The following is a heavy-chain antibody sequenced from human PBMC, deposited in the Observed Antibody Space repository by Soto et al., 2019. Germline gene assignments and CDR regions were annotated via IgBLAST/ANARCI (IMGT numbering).Heavy chain of an antibody. V-gene: IGHV3-30-3*01. CDR3: ARDWDSSSNSYFDY. J-gene: IGHJ4*02. D-gene: IGHD6-13*01. Sequence: QVQLVESGGGVVQPGRSLRLSCAASGFTFSSYAMHWVRQAPGKGLEWVAVISYDGSNKYYADSVKGRFTISRDNSKNTLYLQMNSLRAEDTAVYYCARDWDSSSNSYFDYWGQGTLVTVSS. CDR1: GFTFSSYA. CDR2: ISYDGSNK.